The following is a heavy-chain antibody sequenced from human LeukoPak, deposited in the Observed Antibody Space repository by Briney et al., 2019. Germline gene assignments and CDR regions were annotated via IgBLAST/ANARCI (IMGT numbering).Heavy chain of an antibody. CDR3: ARAYRYCSSTRCYFDY. CDR2: INHSGST. J-gene: IGHJ4*02. Sequence: SETLSLTWAAYGGSFSGYYWSWIRQPPGKGLEWIGEINHSGSTNYNPSLKSRVTISVDTSKNQFSLKLSSVTAAGTAVYYCARAYRYCSSTRCYFDYWGQGTLVTVSS. CDR1: GGSFSGYY. V-gene: IGHV4-34*01. D-gene: IGHD2-2*01.